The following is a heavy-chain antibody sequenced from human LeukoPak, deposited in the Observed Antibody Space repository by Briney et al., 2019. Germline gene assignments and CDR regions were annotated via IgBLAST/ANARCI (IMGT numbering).Heavy chain of an antibody. J-gene: IGHJ3*02. D-gene: IGHD3-16*01. Sequence: PGGSLRLSCAASGFTFTGYWMTWVRQAPGKGLEWVASINQDGSEKYYVDSVKGRFTISRDNAKNSLFLQMNILRAEDTAVYYCARYRPSPLGAFDTWGHGTMVTVSS. V-gene: IGHV3-7*01. CDR3: ARYRPSPLGAFDT. CDR2: INQDGSEK. CDR1: GFTFTGYW.